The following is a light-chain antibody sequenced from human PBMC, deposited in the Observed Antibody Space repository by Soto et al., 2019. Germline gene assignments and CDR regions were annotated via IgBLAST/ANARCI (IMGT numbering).Light chain of an antibody. Sequence: QSVLTQPASVSGSPGQSITISCTGTSSDVGGYNYVSWYQQHPGKAPKLMIFDVSNRPSGVSIRFSGSKSGNTASLTISGLLAEDEADYYCSSYTSSNTVVFGGGTKLTVL. J-gene: IGLJ2*01. CDR2: DVS. CDR1: SSDVGGYNY. V-gene: IGLV2-14*01. CDR3: SSYTSSNTVV.